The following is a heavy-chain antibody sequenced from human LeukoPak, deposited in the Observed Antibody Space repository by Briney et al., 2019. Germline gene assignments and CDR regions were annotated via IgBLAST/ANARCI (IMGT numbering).Heavy chain of an antibody. CDR1: GFTFSSYA. CDR2: ISARSDAI. J-gene: IGHJ4*02. D-gene: IGHD5-18*01. CDR3: AARGYTYFFDY. V-gene: IGHV3-23*01. Sequence: PGGSLRLFCAASGFTFSSYAITWIRQAPGKGLEWVSSISARSDAIYYADSVKGRFTISRDNSKNTLNLHMNSLRAEDTAVYYCAARGYTYFFDYWGQGTLVTVSS.